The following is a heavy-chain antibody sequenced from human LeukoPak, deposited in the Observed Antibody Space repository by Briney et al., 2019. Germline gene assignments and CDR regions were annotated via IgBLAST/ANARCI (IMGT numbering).Heavy chain of an antibody. CDR1: GASISTYF. D-gene: IGHD4-17*01. CDR3: AREYGDQGTRNFDY. CDR2: IYPNGAI. Sequence: SETLSLTCTVSGASISTYFWTWIRQPAGKGLEWVGRIYPNGAINYNPSLKSRVTMSVDTSKNQFSLKLISVTAADTAVYYCAREYGDQGTRNFDYWGQGGLVTVSS. V-gene: IGHV4-4*07. J-gene: IGHJ4*02.